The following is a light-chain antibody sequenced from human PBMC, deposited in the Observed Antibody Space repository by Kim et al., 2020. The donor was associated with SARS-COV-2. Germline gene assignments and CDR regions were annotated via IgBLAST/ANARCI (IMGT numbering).Light chain of an antibody. V-gene: IGKV2-28*01. Sequence: DIVMTQSPLSLAVTPGEPASISCRSSESLLHSNGYTYLDWYLQKPGQSPQLLMYVASHRASGVPDRFSGSASHTEFTLTISRVEAEDVGLYYYMQTLQIPWTFGQGTKVDIK. CDR1: ESLLHSNGYTY. CDR3: MQTLQIPWT. CDR2: VAS. J-gene: IGKJ1*01.